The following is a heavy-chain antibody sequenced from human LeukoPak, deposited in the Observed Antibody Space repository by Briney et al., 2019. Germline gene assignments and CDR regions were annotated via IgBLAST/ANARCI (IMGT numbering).Heavy chain of an antibody. CDR2: INPNSGGT. D-gene: IGHD3-22*01. CDR1: GYTFTGYY. J-gene: IGHJ4*02. Sequence: ASAKVSCKASGYTFTGYYMHWVRQAPGQGLEWMGWINPNSGGTNYAQKFQGRVTMTRDTSISTAYMELSRLRSDDTAVYYCATLAASGSSPFDYWGQGTLVTVSS. V-gene: IGHV1-2*02. CDR3: ATLAASGSSPFDY.